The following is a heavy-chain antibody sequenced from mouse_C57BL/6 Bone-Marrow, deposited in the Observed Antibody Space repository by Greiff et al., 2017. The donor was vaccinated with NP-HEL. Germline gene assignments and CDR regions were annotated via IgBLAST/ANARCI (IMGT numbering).Heavy chain of an antibody. Sequence: EVKLMESGGGLVKPGGSLKLSCAASGFTFSSYAMSWVRQTPEKRLEWVATISDGGSYTYYPDNVKGRFTISRDNAKNNLYLQMSHLKSEDTAMYYCARDRTIPTTWFAYWGKGLWSLSLQ. CDR3: ARDRTIPTTWFAY. D-gene: IGHD1-1*02. V-gene: IGHV5-4*01. CDR2: ISDGGSYT. J-gene: IGHJ3*01. CDR1: GFTFSSYA.